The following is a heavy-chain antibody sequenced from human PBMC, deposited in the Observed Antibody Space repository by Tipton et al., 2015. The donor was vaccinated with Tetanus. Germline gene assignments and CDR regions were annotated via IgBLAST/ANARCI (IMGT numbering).Heavy chain of an antibody. V-gene: IGHV3-74*01. CDR2: IFNDGSET. CDR1: GFTFSDFW. Sequence: SLRLSCAASGFTFSDFWMHWVRQAPGKGLVWVSRIFNDGSETTYADSVKGRFTISRDNAKNMLYLHMNSLRPEGTAVYYCVRVTGSSSGWGDYWGQGTLVTVSS. CDR3: VRVTGSSSGWGDY. J-gene: IGHJ4*02. D-gene: IGHD6-19*01.